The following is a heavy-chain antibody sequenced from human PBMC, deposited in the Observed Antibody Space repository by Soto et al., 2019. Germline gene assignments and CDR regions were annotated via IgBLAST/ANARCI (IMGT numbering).Heavy chain of an antibody. CDR3: TAGKLYPSLDFDY. Sequence: PGGSLRLSCAASGFTFGYYWMSWVRQAPGKGLEWVGFIRSKAYGGTTEYAASVKGRLTIPRDDSKSIAYLQMNSLKTDDTAVYSCTAGKLYPSLDFDYWGQGTMVTVSS. CDR2: IRSKAYGGTT. V-gene: IGHV3-49*04. CDR1: GFTFGYYW. D-gene: IGHD2-8*01. J-gene: IGHJ4*02.